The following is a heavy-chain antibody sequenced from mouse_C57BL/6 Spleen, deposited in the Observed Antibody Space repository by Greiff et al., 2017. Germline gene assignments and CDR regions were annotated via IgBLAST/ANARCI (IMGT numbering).Heavy chain of an antibody. Sequence: VQLQQPGAELVKPGASVKMSCKASGYTFTSYWITWVKQRPGQGLEWIGDIYPGSGSTNYNEKFKSKATLTVDTSSSTAYMQLSSLTSEDSAVYYCARGLLRYSWFAYWGQGTLVTVSA. CDR3: ARGLLRYSWFAY. CDR1: GYTFTSYW. CDR2: IYPGSGST. D-gene: IGHD1-1*01. J-gene: IGHJ3*01. V-gene: IGHV1-55*01.